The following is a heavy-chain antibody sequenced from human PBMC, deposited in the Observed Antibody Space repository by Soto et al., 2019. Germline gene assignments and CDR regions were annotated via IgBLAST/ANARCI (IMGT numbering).Heavy chain of an antibody. CDR2: IYYSGST. CDR1: DCSISRGCYY. CDR3: ARAPSAPDF. Sequence: TSETLSLTCTVSDCSISRGCYYWSWIRQSRGKGLEWIGYIYYSGSTSYNPSLKSRVTISVDTSKNQSSLKLSSVTAADTAVYYCARAPSAPDFWGQGTLVTVSS. V-gene: IGHV4-31*03. J-gene: IGHJ4*02. D-gene: IGHD6-19*01.